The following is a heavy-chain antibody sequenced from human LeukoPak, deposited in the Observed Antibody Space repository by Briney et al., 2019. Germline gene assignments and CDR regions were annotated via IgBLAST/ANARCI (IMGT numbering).Heavy chain of an antibody. CDR3: AKVFGGYDYVWGSYRYGYFDY. J-gene: IGHJ4*02. CDR1: GFAFDNYA. CDR2: SSWNSGSI. V-gene: IGHV3-9*01. Sequence: GRSLRLSCAASGFAFDNYAMHWVRQAPGKGLEWVSGSSWNSGSIGYADSVKGRFTISRDNAKNSLYLQIDSLRAEDTSLYYCAKVFGGYDYVWGSYRYGYFDYWGQGTLVTVSS. D-gene: IGHD3-16*02.